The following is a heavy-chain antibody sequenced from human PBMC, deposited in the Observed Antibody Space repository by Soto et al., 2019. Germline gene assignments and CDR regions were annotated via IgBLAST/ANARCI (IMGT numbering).Heavy chain of an antibody. CDR3: GKASSSNSWSPIDY. D-gene: IGHD3-3*01. V-gene: IGHV3-9*01. J-gene: IGHJ4*02. CDR1: GSTFDDYA. CDR2: ISWSTSSI. Sequence: QPGGSLRLSCVASGSTFDDYAMHWVWQIPGKGLQWVSGISWSTSSIGYGASLRGRFLISRDNANNSLYLQMNDLRPEDTALYYCGKASSSNSWSPIDYWGQGTMVTVSS.